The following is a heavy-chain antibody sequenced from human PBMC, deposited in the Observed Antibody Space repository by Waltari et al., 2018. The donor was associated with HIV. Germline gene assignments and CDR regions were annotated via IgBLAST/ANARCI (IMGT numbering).Heavy chain of an antibody. Sequence: QLQLQESGPGLVKPSETLSLTCTVSGGSISSRSYYWGWNRQPPGKGLEWIGSIYYSGSTYYNPSLKSRVTISVDTSKNQFSLKLSSVTAADTAVYYCARPIVVGALGYGMDVWGQGTTVTVSS. CDR3: ARPIVVGALGYGMDV. CDR2: IYYSGST. CDR1: GGSISSRSYY. V-gene: IGHV4-39*01. J-gene: IGHJ6*02. D-gene: IGHD2-2*01.